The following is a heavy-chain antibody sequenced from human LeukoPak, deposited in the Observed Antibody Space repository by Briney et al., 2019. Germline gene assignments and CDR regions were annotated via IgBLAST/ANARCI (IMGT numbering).Heavy chain of an antibody. V-gene: IGHV4-4*07. J-gene: IGHJ6*02. Sequence: SETLSLTCTVSGGSISSYYWSWIRQPAGKGLGWIGRIYTSGSTNYNPSLKSRVTMSVDTSKNQFSLKLSSVTAADTAVYYCARDKRVVTRFSRHYYYYYGMDVWGQGTTVTVSS. CDR1: GGSISSYY. CDR3: ARDKRVVTRFSRHYYYYYGMDV. D-gene: IGHD4-23*01. CDR2: IYTSGST.